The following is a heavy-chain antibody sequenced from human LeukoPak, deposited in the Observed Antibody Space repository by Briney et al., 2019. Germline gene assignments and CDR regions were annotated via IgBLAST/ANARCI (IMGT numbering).Heavy chain of an antibody. CDR2: IYYSGST. CDR1: GGSISSSRYY. D-gene: IGHD3-10*01. V-gene: IGHV4-39*07. CDR3: ARDGNYYGSGSYRRGPNWFDP. J-gene: IGHJ5*02. Sequence: SETLSLTCTVSGGSISSSRYYWGWIRQPPGKGLEWIGSIYYSGSTYYNPSLKSRVTISVDTSKNQFSLKLSSVTAADTAVYYCARDGNYYGSGSYRRGPNWFDPWGQGTLVTVSS.